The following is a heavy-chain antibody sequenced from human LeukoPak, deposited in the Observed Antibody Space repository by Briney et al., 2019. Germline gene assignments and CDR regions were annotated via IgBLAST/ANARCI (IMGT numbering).Heavy chain of an antibody. D-gene: IGHD3-22*01. CDR2: ISGSGGSA. CDR3: AKDRFLRFYYDSSGYCLDY. Sequence: GGSLRLSCTASGFTFSNYAMSWVRQAAGKGLEWVSAISGSGGSAYYADSVKGRFTISRDNSKNTLYLQMNSLRAEDTAVYYCAKDRFLRFYYDSSGYCLDYWGQGTLVTVSS. CDR1: GFTFSNYA. J-gene: IGHJ4*02. V-gene: IGHV3-23*01.